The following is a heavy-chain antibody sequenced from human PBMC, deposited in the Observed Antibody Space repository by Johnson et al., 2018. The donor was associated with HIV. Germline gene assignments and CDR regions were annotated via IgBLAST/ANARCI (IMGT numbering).Heavy chain of an antibody. Sequence: EKLVESGGGLVQPGGSLRLSCAASGFTVSSNYMSWVRQAPGKGLEWVSVIYSGGSTYYADSVKGRFTISRDNSKNTLYLQMYSLRAEDTAVYYCAKDLSYPKTRAFDIWGQGTLVTVSS. CDR2: IYSGGST. J-gene: IGHJ3*02. CDR1: GFTVSSNY. CDR3: AKDLSYPKTRAFDI. V-gene: IGHV3-66*01. D-gene: IGHD2/OR15-2a*01.